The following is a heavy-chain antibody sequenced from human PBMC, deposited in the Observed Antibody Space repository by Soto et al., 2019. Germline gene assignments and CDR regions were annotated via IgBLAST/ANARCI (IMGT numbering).Heavy chain of an antibody. CDR2: IGVCSGNT. J-gene: IGHJ5*02. D-gene: IGHD6-19*01. Sequence: ASVKVSCKASGFTFTSSAVQWVRQARGQRLEWMGWIGVCSGNTNYAQKLQGRVTMTRDTSTSTAYMELSSLRSDDTAVYYCARDPSYSSGWPLDPWGQGTLVTVSS. V-gene: IGHV1-58*01. CDR1: GFTFTSSA. CDR3: ARDPSYSSGWPLDP.